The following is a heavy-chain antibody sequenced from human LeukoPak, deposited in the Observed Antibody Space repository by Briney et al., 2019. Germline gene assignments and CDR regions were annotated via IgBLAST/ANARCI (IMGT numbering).Heavy chain of an antibody. CDR1: GFTFDDYA. J-gene: IGHJ4*02. CDR2: ISWNSGSI. Sequence: GGSLRLSCAASGFTFDDYAMHWVRQAPGKGLEWVSGISWNSGSIGYADSVKGRFTISRDNAKNSLYLQMNSLRAEDTAVYYCASLPYYDFWSGYEYDDYWGQGTLVTVSS. V-gene: IGHV3-9*01. D-gene: IGHD3-3*01. CDR3: ASLPYYDFWSGYEYDDY.